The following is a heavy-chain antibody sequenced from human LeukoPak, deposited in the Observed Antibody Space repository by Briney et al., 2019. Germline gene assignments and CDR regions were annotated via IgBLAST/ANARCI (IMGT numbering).Heavy chain of an antibody. CDR1: GGSISSYY. D-gene: IGHD3-10*01. Sequence: SETLSLTCTVSGGSISSYYWSWIRQPPGEGLEWIGYIYYSGSTNYNPSLKSRVTISVDTSKNQFSLKLSSVTAADTAVYYCARDAITMVRGVSDYWGQGTLVTVSS. CDR3: ARDAITMVRGVSDY. J-gene: IGHJ4*02. V-gene: IGHV4-59*12. CDR2: IYYSGST.